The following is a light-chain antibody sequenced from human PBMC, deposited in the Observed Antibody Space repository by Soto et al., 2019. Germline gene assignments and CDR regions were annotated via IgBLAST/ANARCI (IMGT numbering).Light chain of an antibody. CDR1: SSNIGSNT. CDR3: ATWDASLKGVV. Sequence: QSVLTQPPSASGTPGQRVTISCSGGSSNIGSNTVNWYQQLPGTAPKLLIYSNNQRPSGVPDRFSGSKSGTSASLAISGLQSEDEADYYCATWDASLKGVVFGGGTKLTVL. CDR2: SNN. J-gene: IGLJ2*01. V-gene: IGLV1-44*01.